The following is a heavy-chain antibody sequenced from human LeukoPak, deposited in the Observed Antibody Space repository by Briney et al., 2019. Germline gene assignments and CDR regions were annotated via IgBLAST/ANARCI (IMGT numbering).Heavy chain of an antibody. CDR2: ISGSGGTT. J-gene: IGHJ4*02. CDR1: GFTFSIYA. D-gene: IGHD3-22*01. CDR3: AKSQEDDSSGYYYSNFDY. V-gene: IGHV3-23*01. Sequence: GGSLRLSCAASGFTFSIYAMSWARQAPGKGLEWVSAISGSGGTTYYAHSVKDRFTISRDNSKNTLFLQMNRLRAEDTAVYYCAKSQEDDSSGYYYSNFDYWGQGTLVTVSS.